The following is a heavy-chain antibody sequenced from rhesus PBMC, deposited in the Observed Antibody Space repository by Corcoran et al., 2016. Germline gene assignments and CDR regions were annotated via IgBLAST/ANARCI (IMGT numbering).Heavy chain of an antibody. J-gene: IGHJ6*01. Sequence: QVQLQQWGEGLVNPSETLSLTCAVYGGSISGYYYWSWIRRPPGKGLEWIGDISGNNASTNYNPSLKNRVTISKDTSKNQFSLKLSSVTAADTAVYYCARDRGEVWHYGLDSWGQGVVVTVSS. CDR1: GGSISGYYY. CDR2: ISGNNAST. V-gene: IGHV4-73*01. CDR3: ARDRGEVWHYGLDS. D-gene: IGHD2-39*01.